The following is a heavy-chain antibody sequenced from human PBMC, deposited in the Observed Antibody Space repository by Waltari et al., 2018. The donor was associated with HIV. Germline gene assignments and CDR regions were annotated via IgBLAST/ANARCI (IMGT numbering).Heavy chain of an antibody. J-gene: IGHJ4*02. CDR3: ARDQSSIAAPDFDY. CDR2: IIPIFGTA. Sequence: QVQLVQSGVGVKRPGPRWRSPCRASGGPSSAYPSGGLGRAPGQGLEWMGGIIPIFGTANYAQKFQGRVTITADESTSTAYMELSSLRSEDTAVYYCARDQSSIAAPDFDYWGQGTLVTVSS. V-gene: IGHV1-69*01. CDR1: GGPSSAYP. D-gene: IGHD6-6*01.